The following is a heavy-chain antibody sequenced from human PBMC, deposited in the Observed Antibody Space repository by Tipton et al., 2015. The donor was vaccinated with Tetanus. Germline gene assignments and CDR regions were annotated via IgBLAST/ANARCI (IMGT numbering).Heavy chain of an antibody. Sequence: SLRLSCAASGFTFSSYWMSWVRQAPGKGLEWVANIKQDGSEKYYVDSVKGRFTISRGNAKNSLYLQMNSLRAEDTAVYYCARSVVVPAAEMYYFDYWGQGTLVTVSS. V-gene: IGHV3-7*01. CDR1: GFTFSSYW. CDR3: ARSVVVPAAEMYYFDY. J-gene: IGHJ4*02. CDR2: IKQDGSEK. D-gene: IGHD2-2*01.